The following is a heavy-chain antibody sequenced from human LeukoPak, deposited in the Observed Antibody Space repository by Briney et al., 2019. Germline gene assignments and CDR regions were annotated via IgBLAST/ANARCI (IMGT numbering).Heavy chain of an antibody. CDR2: IWYDGSNK. CDR1: GFTFSSYG. Sequence: GGSLRLSCAASGFTFSSYGMRWVRQAPGKGLEWVAVIWYDGSNKYYADSVKGRFTISRDNSKNTLYLQMNSLRAEDTAVYYCARDHYYGSGTLHPWPGYWGQGTLVTVSS. J-gene: IGHJ4*02. V-gene: IGHV3-33*01. CDR3: ARDHYYGSGTLHPWPGY. D-gene: IGHD3-10*01.